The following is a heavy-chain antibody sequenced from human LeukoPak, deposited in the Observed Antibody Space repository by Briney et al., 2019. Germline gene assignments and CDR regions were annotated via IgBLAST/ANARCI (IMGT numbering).Heavy chain of an antibody. CDR2: INAGNGNT. CDR1: GYTFTSYA. CDR3: ATALIAAAGGYYFDY. V-gene: IGHV1-3*01. Sequence: ASVKVSCKASGYTFTSYAMHWVRQAPGQRLEWMGWINAGNGNTKYSQKFQGRVTMTRNTSISTAYMELSSLRSEDTAVYYCATALIAAAGGYYFDYWGQGTLVTVSS. J-gene: IGHJ4*02. D-gene: IGHD6-13*01.